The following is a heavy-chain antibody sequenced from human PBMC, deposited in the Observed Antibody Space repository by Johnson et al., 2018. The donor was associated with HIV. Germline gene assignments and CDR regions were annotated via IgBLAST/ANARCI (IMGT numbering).Heavy chain of an antibody. D-gene: IGHD3-22*01. Sequence: VQLVESGGGLDQPGGSLRLSCAASGFTFSDHYMDWVRQAPGKGLEWVGRTRNKANSYTTEYAASVKGRFTISRDDSKNSLYLQMNSLRAEDTAVYYCARGPIITMIVVPAPGWVHIWGQGTMVTVSS. J-gene: IGHJ3*02. CDR3: ARGPIITMIVVPAPGWVHI. CDR1: GFTFSDHY. CDR2: TRNKANSYTT. V-gene: IGHV3-72*01.